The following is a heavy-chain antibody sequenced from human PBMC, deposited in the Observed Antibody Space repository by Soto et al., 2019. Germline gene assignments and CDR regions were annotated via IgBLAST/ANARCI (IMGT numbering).Heavy chain of an antibody. D-gene: IGHD3-9*01. J-gene: IGHJ6*02. CDR3: ARLYYDILTGPRGGMDV. V-gene: IGHV3-23*01. CDR1: GFTFSNYA. CDR2: ITRTDST. Sequence: PGGSLRLSCTASGFTFSNYAMSWVRQAPGKGLEWVSAITRTDSTYYADSVKGRFTISRDNSRNTLYLQMNSLRAEDTAVYYCARLYYDILTGPRGGMDVWGQGTTVTVSS.